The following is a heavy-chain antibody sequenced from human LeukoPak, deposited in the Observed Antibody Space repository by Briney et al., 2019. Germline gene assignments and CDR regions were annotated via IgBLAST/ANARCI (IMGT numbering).Heavy chain of an antibody. CDR2: MNANSGNT. Sequence: ASVKVSCKASGYTFTSYDINWVRQATGQGREWMGWMNANSGNTGYAQKFQGRVTMTRNTSISTAYMELSSLRSEDTAVYYCARGKYCSSTSCYYYYMDVWGKGTTVTVSS. J-gene: IGHJ6*03. CDR3: ARGKYCSSTSCYYYYMDV. D-gene: IGHD2-2*01. CDR1: GYTFTSYD. V-gene: IGHV1-8*01.